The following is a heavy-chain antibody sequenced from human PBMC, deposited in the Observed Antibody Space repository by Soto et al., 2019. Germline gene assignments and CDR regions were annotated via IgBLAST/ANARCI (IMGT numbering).Heavy chain of an antibody. J-gene: IGHJ4*02. CDR3: ARGRGYSYGTNDY. CDR2: INHSGST. V-gene: IGHV4-34*01. CDR1: GGSFSGYY. D-gene: IGHD5-18*01. Sequence: SETLSLTCAVYGGSFSGYYWSWIRQPPGKGLEWIGEINHSGSTNYNPSLKSRVTISVDTSKNQFSLKLSSVTAADTAVYYCARGRGYSYGTNDYWGQGPLVTXSS.